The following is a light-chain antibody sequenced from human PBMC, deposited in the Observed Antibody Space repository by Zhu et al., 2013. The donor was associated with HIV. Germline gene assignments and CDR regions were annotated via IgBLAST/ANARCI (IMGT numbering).Light chain of an antibody. Sequence: DIQMTQPPSSVSASVGDRVTITCRASQDITAWLAWYQHKPGEAPKLLIYAASSLQSGVPSRFSGSGSGTDFTLTISSLQPEDFATYYCLQSNSYPRTFGQGTRLEIK. CDR2: AAS. CDR3: LQSNSYPRT. V-gene: IGKV1-12*01. CDR1: QDITAW. J-gene: IGKJ2*02.